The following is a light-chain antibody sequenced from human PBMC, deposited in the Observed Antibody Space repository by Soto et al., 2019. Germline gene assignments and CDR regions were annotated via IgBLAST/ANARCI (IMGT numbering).Light chain of an antibody. CDR3: QHRSDWPPLFS. CDR1: QSVSSY. Sequence: EIVLTQSPATLSLSPGERVTFSCRASQSVSSYVAWYQQKPGQAPRLLIYDTSNRAPGIPARFSGSGSGTDFTLTISSLEPEDFAVYYCQHRSDWPPLFSFGPGTKVDVK. V-gene: IGKV3-11*01. J-gene: IGKJ3*01. CDR2: DTS.